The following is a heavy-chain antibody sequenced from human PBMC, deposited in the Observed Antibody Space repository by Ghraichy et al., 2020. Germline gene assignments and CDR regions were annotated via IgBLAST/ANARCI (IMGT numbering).Heavy chain of an antibody. J-gene: IGHJ4*02. Sequence: SETLSLTCTVSGGSISSYYWSWIRQPPGKGLEWIGYIYYSGSTNYNPSLKSRVTISVDTSKNQFSLKLSSVTAADTAVYYCAREKKTTVTTSGYFDYWGQGTLVTVSS. V-gene: IGHV4-59*01. CDR3: AREKKTTVTTSGYFDY. D-gene: IGHD4-17*01. CDR2: IYYSGST. CDR1: GGSISSYY.